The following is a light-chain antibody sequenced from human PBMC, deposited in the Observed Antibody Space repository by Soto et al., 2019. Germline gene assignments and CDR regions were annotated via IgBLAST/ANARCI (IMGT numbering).Light chain of an antibody. Sequence: QSVLTQPPSASGTPGQRVTISCSGSSSNIGTNTVNWYQQFPGSAPQLLLYNTNQRPSGVPGRFSGSKSGTSASLAISGHQSEDEADYYCAAWDGSLDVVLFGGGTKVTVL. J-gene: IGLJ2*01. V-gene: IGLV1-44*01. CDR1: SSNIGTNT. CDR3: AAWDGSLDVVL. CDR2: NTN.